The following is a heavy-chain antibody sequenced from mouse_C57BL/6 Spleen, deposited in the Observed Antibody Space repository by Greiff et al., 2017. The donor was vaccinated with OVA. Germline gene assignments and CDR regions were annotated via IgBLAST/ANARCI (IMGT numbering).Heavy chain of an antibody. V-gene: IGHV1-64*01. D-gene: IGHD1-1*01. J-gene: IGHJ2*01. Sequence: QVQLQQPGAELVKPGASVPLSCKASGYTFTSSWMHWVKQRPGQGLEWIGMIHPNSGSTNYNEKFKSKATLTVDKSSSTAYMQLSSLTSEDSAVYYCARSTDYYGSPFDYWGQGTTLTVSS. CDR1: GYTFTSSW. CDR3: ARSTDYYGSPFDY. CDR2: IHPNSGST.